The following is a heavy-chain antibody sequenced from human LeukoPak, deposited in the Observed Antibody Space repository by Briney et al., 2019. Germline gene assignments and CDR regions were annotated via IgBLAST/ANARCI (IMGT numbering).Heavy chain of an antibody. V-gene: IGHV3-20*04. CDR3: ARGMGDYVGLDY. CDR1: GFTFDDYG. Sequence: PGGSLRLSCAASGFTFDDYGMSWVRQAPGKGLEWVSGINWNGGSTGYADSVKGRFTISRDNAKNSLYLQMNSLRAEDTAVYYCARGMGDYVGLDYWGQGTLVTVSS. D-gene: IGHD4-23*01. J-gene: IGHJ4*02. CDR2: INWNGGST.